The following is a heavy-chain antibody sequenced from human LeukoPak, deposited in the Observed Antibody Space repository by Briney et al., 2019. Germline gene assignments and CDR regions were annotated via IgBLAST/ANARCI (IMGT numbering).Heavy chain of an antibody. J-gene: IGHJ3*02. Sequence: PSETLSLTCAVYGGSFSGYYWSWIRQPPGKGLEWIGEINHSGSTNYNPSLKSRVTMSVDRSKNQFSLKLSSVTAADTAVYYCARVDYYYDSSGYSTRGAFDIWGQGTMVTVSS. CDR3: ARVDYYYDSSGYSTRGAFDI. CDR1: GGSFSGYY. D-gene: IGHD3-22*01. V-gene: IGHV4-34*01. CDR2: INHSGST.